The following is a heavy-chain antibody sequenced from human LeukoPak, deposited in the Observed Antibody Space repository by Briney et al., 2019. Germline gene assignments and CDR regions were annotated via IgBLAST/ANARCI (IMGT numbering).Heavy chain of an antibody. D-gene: IGHD3-22*01. V-gene: IGHV1-24*01. CDR2: FDPEDGET. J-gene: IGHJ4*02. CDR1: GYTLTELS. CDR3: ATRSGYKDYRADY. Sequence: ASVKVSCKVSGYTLTELSMHWVRQAPGKGLEWMAGFDPEDGETIYAQKFQGRVTMTEDTSTDTAYMELSSLRSEDTAVYYCATRSGYKDYRADYWGQGTPVTVSS.